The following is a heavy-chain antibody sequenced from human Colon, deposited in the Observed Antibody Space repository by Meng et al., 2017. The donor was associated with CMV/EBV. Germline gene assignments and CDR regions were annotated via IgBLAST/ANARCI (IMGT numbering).Heavy chain of an antibody. CDR3: ASPPDIVVPDNWFDP. V-gene: IGHV3-30*03. D-gene: IGHD2-2*01. CDR2: ISYDGSTK. Sequence: GESLKISCAASGFSFSSYGMHWVRQAPGKGLEWVAVISYDGSTKFYRDSVKGRFTISRDNSRNTVYLQADRLRPDDTAVYYCASPPDIVVPDNWFDPWGQGTLVTVSS. J-gene: IGHJ5*02. CDR1: GFSFSSYG.